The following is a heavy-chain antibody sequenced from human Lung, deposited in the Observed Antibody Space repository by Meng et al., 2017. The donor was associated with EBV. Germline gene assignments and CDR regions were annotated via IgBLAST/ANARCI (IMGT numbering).Heavy chain of an antibody. V-gene: IGHV4-39*01. CDR2: IFYTGNA. D-gene: IGHD4-17*01. CDR3: ARHAEYGDYKSYFDP. CDR1: CGPSRSFYC. Sequence: QLHQRTHGPGLVTHEGTLSLPCTVPCGPSRSFYCWGSIRQPPGKGLEWFGTIFYTGNAYYSPTLKSRITLSADTSKNHFSLNLRSVTAADTAVYFCARHAEYGDYKSYFDPWGQGTLVTVSS. J-gene: IGHJ5*02.